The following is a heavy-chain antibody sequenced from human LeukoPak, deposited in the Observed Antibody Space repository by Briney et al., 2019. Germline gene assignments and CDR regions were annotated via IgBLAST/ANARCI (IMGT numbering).Heavy chain of an antibody. Sequence: SETLSPTCAVYGGSFSGYYWSWIRQPPGKGLEWIGETNHSGSTNYNPSLKSRVTISVDTSKNQFSLKLSSVTAADTAVYYCASSTLDAFDIWGQGTMVTVSS. CDR3: ASSTLDAFDI. CDR2: TNHSGST. CDR1: GGSFSGYY. V-gene: IGHV4-34*01. J-gene: IGHJ3*02.